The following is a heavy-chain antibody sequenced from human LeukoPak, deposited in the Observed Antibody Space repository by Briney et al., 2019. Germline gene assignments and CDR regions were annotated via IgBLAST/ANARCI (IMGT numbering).Heavy chain of an antibody. CDR1: GFTFRTYA. V-gene: IGHV3-64D*06. D-gene: IGHD2-2*01. CDR2: ISSNGGNT. CDR3: VKGGTMPHDWFDP. J-gene: IGHJ5*02. Sequence: GGSLRLSCSASGFTFRTYAMHWVRQAPGKGLEYVSAISSNGGNTYSADSVKGRFTISRDNSKNALYPQMSSLRAEDTAVYYCVKGGTMPHDWFDPWGQGTLVTVSS.